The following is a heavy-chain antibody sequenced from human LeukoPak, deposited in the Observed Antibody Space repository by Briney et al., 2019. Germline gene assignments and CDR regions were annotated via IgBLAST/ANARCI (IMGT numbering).Heavy chain of an antibody. D-gene: IGHD3-3*01. CDR3: ARYHDFWGGYYMDV. V-gene: IGHV4-4*07. J-gene: IGHJ6*03. CDR2: IYTSGST. CDR1: GGSISSYY. Sequence: SETLSLTCTVSGGSISSYYWSWIRQPAGKGLEWIGRIYTSGSTNYNPSLKSRVTMSVDTSKNQFSLKLSSVTAADTAVYYCARYHDFWGGYYMDVWGKGTTVTVSS.